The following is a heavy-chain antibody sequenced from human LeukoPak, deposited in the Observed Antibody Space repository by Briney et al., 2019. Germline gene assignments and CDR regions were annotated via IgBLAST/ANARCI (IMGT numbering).Heavy chain of an antibody. Sequence: PGGSLRLSCAASGFTFSSYWMHWVRQAPGKGLEWVSSITGIADKTYDADSVKGRFTISRDNSKNTLSLQMNSLRVEDTAIYYCARRGGSRGWGAFDIWGQGTIVTVSS. J-gene: IGHJ3*02. V-gene: IGHV3-23*01. CDR1: GFTFSSYW. CDR2: ITGIADKT. D-gene: IGHD6-19*01. CDR3: ARRGGSRGWGAFDI.